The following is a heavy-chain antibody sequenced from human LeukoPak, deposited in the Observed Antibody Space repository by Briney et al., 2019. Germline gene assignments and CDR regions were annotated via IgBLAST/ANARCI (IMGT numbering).Heavy chain of an antibody. CDR1: GFTFSSYW. CDR2: IKQDGSEK. D-gene: IGHD3-10*01. CDR3: ARVEMGFIVYYMDV. V-gene: IGHV3-7*01. J-gene: IGHJ6*03. Sequence: GGSLRLSYAASGFTFSSYWMSWVRQAPGKGLEWVANIKQDGSEKYYVDSVKGRFAISRDNAKNSLYLQMNSLRAEDTAVYYCARVEMGFIVYYMDVWGKGTTVTVSS.